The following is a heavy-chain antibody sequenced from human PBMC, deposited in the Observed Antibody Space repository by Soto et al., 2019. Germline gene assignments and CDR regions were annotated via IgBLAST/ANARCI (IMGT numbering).Heavy chain of an antibody. CDR3: VRIRRGDGYTFGY. D-gene: IGHD5-12*01. Sequence: EVQLVESGGVSVQPGGSLRLSCTASGFTLSNYWMHWVRQALGKGLVWVSRINTDGSTTTYADSVKGRFTISRDNAKNTLYLQMNSLRDEDTAVYYCVRIRRGDGYTFGYWGQGTLVTVSS. V-gene: IGHV3-74*01. CDR1: GFTLSNYW. J-gene: IGHJ4*02. CDR2: INTDGSTT.